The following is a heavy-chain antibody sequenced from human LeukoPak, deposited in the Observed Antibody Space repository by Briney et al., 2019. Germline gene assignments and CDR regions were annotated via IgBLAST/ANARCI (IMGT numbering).Heavy chain of an antibody. CDR3: ARVYSSWGYYYYYYMDV. CDR2: MNPNSGNT. V-gene: IGHV1-8*02. Sequence: GASVKVSCKASGYTFTGYYMHWVRQAPGQGLEWMGWMNPNSGNTGYAQKFQGRVTMTRNTSISTAYMELSSLRSEDTAVYYCARVYSSWGYYYYYYMDVWGKGTTVTISS. J-gene: IGHJ6*03. D-gene: IGHD6-13*01. CDR1: GYTFTGYY.